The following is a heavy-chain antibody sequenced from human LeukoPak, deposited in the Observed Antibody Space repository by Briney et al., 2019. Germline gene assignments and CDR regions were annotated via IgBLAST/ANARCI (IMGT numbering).Heavy chain of an antibody. D-gene: IGHD5-18*01. Sequence: PSETLSLTCTVSGGSISSGGYYWSWIRQPPGKGLEWIGYIYHSGSTYYNPSLKSRVTISVDRSKNQFSLKLSSVTAADTAVYYCARIARYSYGYYFDYWGQGTLVTVSS. CDR2: IYHSGST. J-gene: IGHJ4*02. CDR3: ARIARYSYGYYFDY. V-gene: IGHV4-30-2*01. CDR1: GGSISSGGYY.